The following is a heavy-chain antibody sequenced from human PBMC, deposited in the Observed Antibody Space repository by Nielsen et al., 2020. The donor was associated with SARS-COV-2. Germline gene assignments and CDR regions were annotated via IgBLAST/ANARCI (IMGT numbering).Heavy chain of an antibody. J-gene: IGHJ3*02. D-gene: IGHD4-17*01. Sequence: SETLSLTCTVSGGSISRYYWSWIRQAPGEGLEWIGYIHDSGTTTYTPSLKSRVTISLETSKNQFSLKLNSVTAADTAVYYCARDYYGDYLDGFDIWGQGTVVTVSS. CDR1: GGSISRYY. CDR2: IHDSGTT. CDR3: ARDYYGDYLDGFDI. V-gene: IGHV4-59*01.